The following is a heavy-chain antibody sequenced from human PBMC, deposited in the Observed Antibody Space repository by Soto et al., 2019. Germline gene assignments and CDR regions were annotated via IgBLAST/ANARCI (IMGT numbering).Heavy chain of an antibody. CDR1: GGSISSSSYY. CDR2: IYYSGST. Sequence: QLQLQESGPGLVKPSETLSLTCTVSGGSISSSSYYWGWIRQPPGKGLEWIGSIYYSGSTYYNPSLKSRVTISVDTSKNQFSLKLSSVTAADTAVYYCARQIASQHKIDYWGQGTLVTVSS. J-gene: IGHJ4*02. CDR3: ARQIASQHKIDY. V-gene: IGHV4-39*01. D-gene: IGHD2-21*01.